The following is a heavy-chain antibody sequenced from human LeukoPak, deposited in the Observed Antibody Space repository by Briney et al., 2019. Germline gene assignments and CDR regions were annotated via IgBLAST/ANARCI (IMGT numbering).Heavy chain of an antibody. V-gene: IGHV4-34*01. Sequence: SETLSLTCAVCGGSFSNYHWSWIRQPPGKGLEWIGEINHSGSTNYNPSLKSRVTISIDTSKNQFSLKLSSVTAADTAMYYCTRGAFYYETSGLERVWYFDYWGQGTLVTVSS. CDR3: TRGAFYYETSGLERVWYFDY. CDR2: INHSGST. CDR1: GGSFSNYH. D-gene: IGHD3-22*01. J-gene: IGHJ4*02.